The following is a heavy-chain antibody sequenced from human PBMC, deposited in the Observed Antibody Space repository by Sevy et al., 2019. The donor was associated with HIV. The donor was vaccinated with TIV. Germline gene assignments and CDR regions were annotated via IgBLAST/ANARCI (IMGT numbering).Heavy chain of an antibody. V-gene: IGHV3-21*01. J-gene: IGHJ3*02. CDR1: GFTFSSYS. Sequence: GGSLRLSCAASGFTFSSYSMNWVRQAPGKGLEWVSSISGISNYIYYADSVQVRFSISRDNAKDSLYLQMNSLRVEDTAIYYCARGVQTYDAFDIWGQGTMVTVSS. CDR2: ISGISNYI. D-gene: IGHD6-6*01. CDR3: ARGVQTYDAFDI.